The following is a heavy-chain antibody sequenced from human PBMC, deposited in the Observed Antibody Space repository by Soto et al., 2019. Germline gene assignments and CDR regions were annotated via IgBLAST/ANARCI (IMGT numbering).Heavy chain of an antibody. Sequence: PGESLKISCKGSGYTFTNYWIGWVRQMPGKGLESMGLIYPGDSDTRYSPSFQGQVTISADKSTSTAYLQWSSLKASDTAMYYCARTPNNYDSSGFYVYWGQGTLVTVSS. CDR1: GYTFTNYW. CDR3: ARTPNNYDSSGFYVY. CDR2: IYPGDSDT. J-gene: IGHJ4*02. D-gene: IGHD3-22*01. V-gene: IGHV5-51*01.